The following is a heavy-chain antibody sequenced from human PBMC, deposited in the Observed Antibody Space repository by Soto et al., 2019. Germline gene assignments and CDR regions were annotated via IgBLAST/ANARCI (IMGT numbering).Heavy chain of an antibody. CDR1: GFTLSNYG. V-gene: IGHV3-33*01. Sequence: QVQLVESGGGVVQTGRSLRLSCAASGFTLSNYGMNWVRQAPGKGLEWVALIWYDGSNRYYADSVKGRFTISRDNSKNTLYLQMNSLRAEDTSVYYCARDYGPGLGIFDIWGQGTMVTVSS. D-gene: IGHD3-10*01. J-gene: IGHJ3*02. CDR3: ARDYGPGLGIFDI. CDR2: IWYDGSNR.